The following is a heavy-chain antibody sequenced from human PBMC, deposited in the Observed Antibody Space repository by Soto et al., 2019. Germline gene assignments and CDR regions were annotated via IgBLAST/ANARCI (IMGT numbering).Heavy chain of an antibody. CDR2: ISNDGRSK. D-gene: IGHD2-15*01. Sequence: VQLVESGGGVVQPGRSLRLSCAASGFTFTSYGIHWVRQAPGKGLEWVAVISNDGRSKNYADSVKGRFTISRDNSKDTLYLQMNSLRSDDTALYYCARDQCFGGGRKCYYFDFWGQGTLVAVTS. CDR3: ARDQCFGGGRKCYYFDF. CDR1: GFTFTSYG. V-gene: IGHV3-30*04. J-gene: IGHJ4*02.